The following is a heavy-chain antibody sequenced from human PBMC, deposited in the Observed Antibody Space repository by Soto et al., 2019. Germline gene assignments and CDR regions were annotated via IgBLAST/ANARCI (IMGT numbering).Heavy chain of an antibody. Sequence: GGSLRLSCAASGFTFSSYAMSWVRQAPGKGLEWVSAISGSGGSTYYADSVKGRFTISRDNSKNTLYLQMNSLRAEDTAVYYCARGQLLSELYYYYGMDVWGQGTTVTVSS. V-gene: IGHV3-23*01. CDR2: ISGSGGST. D-gene: IGHD2-2*01. J-gene: IGHJ6*02. CDR3: ARGQLLSELYYYYGMDV. CDR1: GFTFSSYA.